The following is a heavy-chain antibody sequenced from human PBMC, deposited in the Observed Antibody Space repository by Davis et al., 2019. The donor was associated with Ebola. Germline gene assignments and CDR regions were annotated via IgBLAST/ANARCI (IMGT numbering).Heavy chain of an antibody. D-gene: IGHD2-15*01. CDR2: INPSGGST. Sequence: AASVKVSCKASGYTFTSYYMHWVRQAPGQGLEWMGIINPSGGSTSYAQKFQGRVTMTRDTSTSTVYMELSSLRSEDTAVYYCAREIVVVVVVYSYYYYGMDVWGQGTTVTVSS. J-gene: IGHJ6*02. V-gene: IGHV1-46*03. CDR1: GYTFTSYY. CDR3: AREIVVVVVVYSYYYYGMDV.